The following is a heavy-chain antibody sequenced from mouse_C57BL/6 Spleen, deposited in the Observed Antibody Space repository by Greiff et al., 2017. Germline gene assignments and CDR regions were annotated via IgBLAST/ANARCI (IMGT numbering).Heavy chain of an antibody. Sequence: EVQVVESGPALVKPSQTVSLTCTVTGYSITNGNHWWNWIRQVSGSKLEWIGYISSSGSTDSNPSLKSRISITRDTSKNQLFLQLNSVTTEDIATYYCARGDHYYGSSYWYFDVWGTGTTVTVSS. CDR3: ARGDHYYGSSYWYFDV. CDR1: GYSITNGNHW. D-gene: IGHD1-1*01. J-gene: IGHJ1*03. V-gene: IGHV3-4*01. CDR2: ISSSGST.